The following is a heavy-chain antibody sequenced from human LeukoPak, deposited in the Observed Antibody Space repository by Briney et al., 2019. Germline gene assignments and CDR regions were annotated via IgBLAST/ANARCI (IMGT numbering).Heavy chain of an antibody. V-gene: IGHV3-30*18. CDR3: ANLDSSGYYPLDY. CDR2: ISYDGSNK. CDR1: GFTFSSYG. Sequence: PGGSLRLSCAASGFTFSSYGMHWVSRAPGKGLEWVAVISYDGSNKYYSDAVKGRFTISRDNSKNTLYLQMNSLRAEDTAVYYCANLDSSGYYPLDYWGQGTLVTVSS. J-gene: IGHJ4*02. D-gene: IGHD3-22*01.